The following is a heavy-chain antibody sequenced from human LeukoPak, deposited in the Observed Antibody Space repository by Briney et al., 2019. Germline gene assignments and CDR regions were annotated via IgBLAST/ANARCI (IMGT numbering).Heavy chain of an antibody. D-gene: IGHD3-22*01. CDR2: ISAYNGNT. Sequence: GASVKVSCKASGYTFTSYGISWVRQAPGQGLEWMGWISAYNGNTNYAQKLQGRVTMTTDTSTSTAYMELRSLRSDDTAVYYCARDKPRMGYYDRLDAFDIWGQGTMVTVSS. V-gene: IGHV1-18*01. CDR1: GYTFTSYG. CDR3: ARDKPRMGYYDRLDAFDI. J-gene: IGHJ3*02.